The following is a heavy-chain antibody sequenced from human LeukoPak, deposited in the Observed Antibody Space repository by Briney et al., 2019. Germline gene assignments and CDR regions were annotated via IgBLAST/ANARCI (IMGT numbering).Heavy chain of an antibody. Sequence: SVKISCKASGGTFSSYAISWVRQAPGQGLEWMGGIIPIFGTANYAQKFQGRVTITADESTSTAYMELSSLRSEDTAVYYCARTSGPYGDYIYYYMDVWGKGTTVTISS. CDR1: GGTFSSYA. CDR3: ARTSGPYGDYIYYYMDV. D-gene: IGHD4-17*01. J-gene: IGHJ6*03. CDR2: IIPIFGTA. V-gene: IGHV1-69*13.